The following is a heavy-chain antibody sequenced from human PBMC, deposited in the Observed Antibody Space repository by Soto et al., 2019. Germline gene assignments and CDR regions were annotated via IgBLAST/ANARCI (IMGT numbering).Heavy chain of an antibody. V-gene: IGHV1-3*01. CDR3: ARWSPMYCSSTRCNEDYYYGMDV. CDR2: INAGNGNT. Sequence: GASVKVSCKASGYTFTSYAMHWVRQAPGQRLEWMGWINAGNGNTKYSQKFQGRVTITRDTSASTAYMELSSLRSEDTAVYYCARWSPMYCSSTRCNEDYYYGMDVWGQGTTVSVSS. J-gene: IGHJ6*02. D-gene: IGHD2-2*01. CDR1: GYTFTSYA.